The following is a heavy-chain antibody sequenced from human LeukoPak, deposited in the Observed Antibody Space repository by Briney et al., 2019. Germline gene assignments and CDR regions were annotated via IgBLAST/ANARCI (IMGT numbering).Heavy chain of an antibody. CDR3: ARARPGAYCGTTSCFSDY. J-gene: IGHJ4*02. V-gene: IGHV1-18*01. CDR2: ISAYNGNT. D-gene: IGHD2-2*01. Sequence: ASVKVSCKASGYIFTSYGISWVRQGPGQGLEWVGWISAYNGNTKFAPNLQDRVTMTTDTSTATAYMELRNLRLNDTAVYFCARARPGAYCGTTSCFSDYWGQGTLVTVSS. CDR1: GYIFTSYG.